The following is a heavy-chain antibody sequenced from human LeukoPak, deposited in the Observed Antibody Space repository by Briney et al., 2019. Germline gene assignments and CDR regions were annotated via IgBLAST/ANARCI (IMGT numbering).Heavy chain of an antibody. CDR2: INDRGTGT. J-gene: IGHJ4*02. CDR3: STEVMITFGGLIVNPFDY. CDR1: GFTFSKFA. D-gene: IGHD3-16*02. Sequence: HSGGSLRLSCAASGFTFSKFALSWVRQAPGKGLEWVSTINDRGTGTYYADSVKGRFTISRDNSKNTLYLQMNSLKTEDTAVYYCSTEVMITFGGLIVNPFDYWGQGTLVTVSS. V-gene: IGHV3-23*01.